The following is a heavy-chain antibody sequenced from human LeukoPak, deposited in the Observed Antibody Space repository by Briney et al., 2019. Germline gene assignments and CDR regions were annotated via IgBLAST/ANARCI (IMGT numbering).Heavy chain of an antibody. CDR1: GYTFTSYG. V-gene: IGHV1-18*01. CDR3: ARDPPTYYYDSSGYILFDY. CDR2: ISAYNGNT. D-gene: IGHD3-22*01. Sequence: GASVKVSCKASGYTFTSYGISWVRQAPGQGLEWMGWISAYNGNTNYAQKLQGRVTMTTDTSTSTAYMKLRSLRSDDTAVYYCARDPPTYYYDSSGYILFDYWGQGTLVTVSS. J-gene: IGHJ4*02.